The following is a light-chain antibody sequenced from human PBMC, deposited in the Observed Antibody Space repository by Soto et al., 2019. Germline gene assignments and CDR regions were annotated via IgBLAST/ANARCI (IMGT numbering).Light chain of an antibody. CDR1: TSNIGNNG. CDR2: YDD. Sequence: QSVLTQPPSVSEAPRQRVTISCSGSTSNIGNNGVIWYQQLPGKAPRLLIYYDDLLPSGVSDRFSGSKSGTSASLAISWLQSEDEADYYCAAWDDFLNVYVFGTGTKLTVL. J-gene: IGLJ1*01. CDR3: AAWDDFLNVYV. V-gene: IGLV1-36*01.